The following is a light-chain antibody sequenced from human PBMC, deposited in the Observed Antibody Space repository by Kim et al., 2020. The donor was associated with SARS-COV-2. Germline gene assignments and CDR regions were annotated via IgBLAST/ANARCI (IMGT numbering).Light chain of an antibody. V-gene: IGKV3-20*01. J-gene: IGKJ4*01. Sequence: DIVLTQSPGTLSLSPGERATLSCRASQSVDSDFFGWYQQRPGQAPRLLIYATSTRATDIPDRFSASGSGADFTLTISRLEPEDFAVYYCQQYGRSPLTFGGGTKVDIK. CDR3: QQYGRSPLT. CDR2: ATS. CDR1: QSVDSDF.